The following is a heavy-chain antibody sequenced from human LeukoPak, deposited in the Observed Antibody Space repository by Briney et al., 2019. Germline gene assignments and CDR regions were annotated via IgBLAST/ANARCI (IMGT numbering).Heavy chain of an antibody. CDR2: ISSSSTHL. CDR3: ARDLIVEGTAILGY. CDR1: GFTFSSYS. J-gene: IGHJ4*02. V-gene: IGHV3-21*01. D-gene: IGHD1-26*01. Sequence: GGSLRLSCAASGFTFSSYSMNWVRQAPGKGLEWVSSISSSSTHLYHADSVKGRFAISRDNAKNSLYLQMNSLRAEDTAVYYCARDLIVEGTAILGYWGQGTLVTVSS.